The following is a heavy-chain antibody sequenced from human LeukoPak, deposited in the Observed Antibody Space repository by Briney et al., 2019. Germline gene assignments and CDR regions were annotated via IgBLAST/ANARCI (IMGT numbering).Heavy chain of an antibody. Sequence: GGSLRLSCAASGFTFSSYAMSWVRQAPGRGLEWVSAISGSGGSTYYADSVKGRLTISRDNSKNTLYLQMNSLRAEDTAVYYCAKRMYYYDSSGYYRWDAFDIWGQGTMVTVSS. CDR1: GFTFSSYA. CDR3: AKRMYYYDSSGYYRWDAFDI. D-gene: IGHD3-22*01. CDR2: ISGSGGST. J-gene: IGHJ3*02. V-gene: IGHV3-23*01.